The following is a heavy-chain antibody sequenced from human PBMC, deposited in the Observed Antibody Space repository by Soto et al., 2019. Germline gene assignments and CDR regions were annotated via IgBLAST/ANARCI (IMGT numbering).Heavy chain of an antibody. V-gene: IGHV4-39*01. CDR1: GGSIGSGSHH. J-gene: IGHJ6*02. CDR3: ARKGSTGLYYYYGLDV. CDR2: IYNNGST. Sequence: PSETLSLTCTVSGGSIGSGSHHWGWIRQSPGQGLEWIGSIYNNGSTFYTPSLESRVAISVDTSKNQFSLKLNSVAAADTGAYYCARKGSTGLYYYYGLDVWGQGTTVTVSS.